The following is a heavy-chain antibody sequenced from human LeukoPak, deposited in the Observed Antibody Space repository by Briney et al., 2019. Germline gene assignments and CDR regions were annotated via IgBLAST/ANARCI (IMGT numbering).Heavy chain of an antibody. CDR2: INPNSGGT. CDR3: ARDQDYYDSSNDAFDI. CDR1: GGTFSSYA. V-gene: IGHV1-2*02. J-gene: IGHJ3*02. D-gene: IGHD3-22*01. Sequence: ASVKVSCKASGGTFSSYAISWVRQAPGQGLEWMGWINPNSGGTNYAQKFQGRVTMTRDTSISTAYMELSRLRSDDTAVYYCARDQDYYDSSNDAFDIWGQGTMVTVSS.